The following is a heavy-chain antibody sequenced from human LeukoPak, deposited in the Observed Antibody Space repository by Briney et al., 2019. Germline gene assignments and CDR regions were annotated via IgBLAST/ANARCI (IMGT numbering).Heavy chain of an antibody. CDR2: IYPGDSDT. V-gene: IGHV5-51*01. D-gene: IGHD4/OR15-4a*01. Sequence: GESLKISCKGSGYSFSSNWIAWVRQMPGKGVEWMGIIYPGDSDTRYSPSFQGQVTFSADKSINTAYLQWSNLKASDTAMYYCARHKQPLGANDYWGQGTLVTVSS. J-gene: IGHJ4*02. CDR3: ARHKQPLGANDY. CDR1: GYSFSSNW.